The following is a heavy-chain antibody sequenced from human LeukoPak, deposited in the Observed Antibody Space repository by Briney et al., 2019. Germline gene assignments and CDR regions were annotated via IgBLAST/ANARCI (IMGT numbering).Heavy chain of an antibody. CDR1: GYTFTTHF. J-gene: IGHJ4*02. Sequence: ASVKVSCKASGYTFTTHFMNWVRQAPGQGLEWMAIINPADGTRTYAQKFQDRVTLTRDTSTDTVYMVLSSLRSDDTAVYYCARGGATEEDWGQGTLVTVSS. CDR3: ARGGATEED. D-gene: IGHD5-12*01. CDR2: INPADGTR. V-gene: IGHV1-46*01.